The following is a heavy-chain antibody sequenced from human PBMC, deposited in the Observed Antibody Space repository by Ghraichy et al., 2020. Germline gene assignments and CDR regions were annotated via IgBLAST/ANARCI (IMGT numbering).Heavy chain of an antibody. CDR2: ISGSGGST. CDR3: AKEGYCTNGVCPNYYYYGMDV. D-gene: IGHD2-8*01. CDR1: GFTFSSYA. V-gene: IGHV3-23*01. J-gene: IGHJ6*02. Sequence: GESLNISCAASGFTFSSYAMSWVRQAPGKGLEWVSAISGSGGSTYYADSVKGRFTISRDNSKNTLYLQMNSLRAEDTAVYYCAKEGYCTNGVCPNYYYYGMDVWGQGTTVTVSS.